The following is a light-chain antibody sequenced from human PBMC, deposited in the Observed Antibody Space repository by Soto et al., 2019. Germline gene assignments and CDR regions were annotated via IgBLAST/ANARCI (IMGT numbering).Light chain of an antibody. J-gene: IGKJ1*01. CDR3: QQYSSSRT. CDR1: QSVSSNY. Sequence: EIVLTQAPGTLSLSPGDIATLSCRASQSVSSNYLAWYQQKPGQAPRILMYDASSRATGIPDRFSGSGSGTDFTLTISRLEPEDFAVYYCQQYSSSRTFGQGTKVDIK. V-gene: IGKV3-20*01. CDR2: DAS.